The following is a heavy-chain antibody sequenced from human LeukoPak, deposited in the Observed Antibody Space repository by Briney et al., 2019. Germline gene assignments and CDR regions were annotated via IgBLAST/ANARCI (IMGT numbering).Heavy chain of an antibody. J-gene: IGHJ4*02. CDR3: VKDLDRGVDVFDY. Sequence: GGSLRLSCAASGFTFSSYGMHWARQAPGKGLEWVAFIRYDGSNKYYADSVKGRFTISRDNSKNTLYLQMNSLRAEDTAVYYCVKDLDRGVDVFDYWGQGTLVTVSS. D-gene: IGHD3-10*01. CDR1: GFTFSSYG. CDR2: IRYDGSNK. V-gene: IGHV3-30*02.